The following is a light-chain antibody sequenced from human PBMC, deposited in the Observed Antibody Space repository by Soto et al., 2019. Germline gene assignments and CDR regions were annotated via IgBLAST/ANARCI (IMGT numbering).Light chain of an antibody. V-gene: IGKV4-1*01. CDR3: QQHYITPIT. Sequence: DLVLTQSPDSLAVSLGEMATIHCKSSQSVLYSAKNKNFLTWYQQKPGQPPKLLIYWASTRESGVPDRFTGSGSGTDFTLTINSLQAEDVAVYYCQQHYITPITFGQGTRLEIK. CDR1: QSVLYSAKNKNF. CDR2: WAS. J-gene: IGKJ5*01.